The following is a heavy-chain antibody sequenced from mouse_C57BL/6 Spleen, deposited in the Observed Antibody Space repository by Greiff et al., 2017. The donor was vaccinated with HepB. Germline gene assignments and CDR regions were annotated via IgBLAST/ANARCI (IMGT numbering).Heavy chain of an antibody. V-gene: IGHV2-2*01. Sequence: VKLVESGPGLVQPSQSLSITCTVSGFSLTSYGVHWVRQSPGKGLEWLGVIWSGGSTDYNAAFISRLSISKDNSTSQVFFKMNSLQADDTAIYYCARNSHYYAMDYWGQGTSVTVSS. CDR2: IWSGGST. CDR1: GFSLTSYG. J-gene: IGHJ4*01. CDR3: ARNSHYYAMDY.